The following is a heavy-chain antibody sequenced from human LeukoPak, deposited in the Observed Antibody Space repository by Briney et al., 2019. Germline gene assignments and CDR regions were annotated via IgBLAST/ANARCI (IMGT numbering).Heavy chain of an antibody. CDR2: ISSSSSSYI. Sequence: GGSLRLSCAASGFTFSSYSMNWVRQAPGKGLEWVSSISSSSSSYIYYADSVKGRFTISRDNAKNSLYLQMNSLRAEDTAVYYCARRDGTRAPAVWGQGTTVTVSS. D-gene: IGHD5-24*01. CDR3: ARRDGTRAPAV. J-gene: IGHJ6*02. CDR1: GFTFSSYS. V-gene: IGHV3-21*01.